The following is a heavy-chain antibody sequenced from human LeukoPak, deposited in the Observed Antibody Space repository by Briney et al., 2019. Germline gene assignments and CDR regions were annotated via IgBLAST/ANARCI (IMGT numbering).Heavy chain of an antibody. CDR2: ISGYNGNT. Sequence: GASVKVSCKASGYTFNSYGVTWVRQAPGQGLEWMGWISGYNGNTIYAQRLQGRVTMTTDTTTSTAYMELRSLTSDDTAMYYCARAQRWLPLDYWGQGILVTVSS. CDR1: GYTFNSYG. CDR3: ARAQRWLPLDY. D-gene: IGHD5-24*01. V-gene: IGHV1-18*01. J-gene: IGHJ4*02.